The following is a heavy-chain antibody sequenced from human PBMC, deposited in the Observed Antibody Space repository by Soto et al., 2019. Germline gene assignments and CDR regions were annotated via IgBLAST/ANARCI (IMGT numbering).Heavy chain of an antibody. Sequence: QVQFVQSGAEVKKPGASVKVSCKASGYSFTNYGIHWVRQAPGQRLEWMGWINGGNGNTKYSQKFQGRVTITRDTSASTVYMELSSLRSEDTAVYYCARDPWGGAVDAFDIWGQGTMVSVSS. CDR1: GYSFTNYG. D-gene: IGHD3-10*01. CDR2: INGGNGNT. V-gene: IGHV1-3*01. J-gene: IGHJ3*02. CDR3: ARDPWGGAVDAFDI.